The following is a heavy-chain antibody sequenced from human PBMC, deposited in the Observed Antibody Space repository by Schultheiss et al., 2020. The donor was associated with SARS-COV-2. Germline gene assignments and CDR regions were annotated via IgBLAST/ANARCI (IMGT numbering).Heavy chain of an antibody. Sequence: GESLKISCAASGFTFSSYSMNWVRQAPGKGLEWVSYISSSSSTIYYADSVKGRFTISRDNAKNSLYLQMNSLRAEDTAVYYCARGTVVVPAAIVLYTKRYGMDVWGQGTTVTVSS. J-gene: IGHJ6*02. CDR3: ARGTVVVPAAIVLYTKRYGMDV. D-gene: IGHD2-2*02. CDR1: GFTFSSYS. V-gene: IGHV3-48*04. CDR2: ISSSSSTI.